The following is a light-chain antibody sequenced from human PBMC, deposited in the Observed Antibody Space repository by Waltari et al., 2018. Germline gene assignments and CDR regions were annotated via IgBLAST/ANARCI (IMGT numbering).Light chain of an antibody. J-gene: IGKJ2*01. CDR2: GAS. CDR1: QSISRN. CDR3: QQYNNWRT. V-gene: IGKV3-15*01. Sequence: EILMTQPPPTLSVSPGERATRSCRASQSISRNVAWYQQKPGQAPRLLLYGASTRATGIPARFSGSGSGTEFTLTISSLQSEDFAIYYCQQYNNWRTFGQGTKLEI.